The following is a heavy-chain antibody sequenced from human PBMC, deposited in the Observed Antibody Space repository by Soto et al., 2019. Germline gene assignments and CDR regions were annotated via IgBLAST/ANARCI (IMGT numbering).Heavy chain of an antibody. V-gene: IGHV4-59*08. D-gene: IGHD6-13*01. J-gene: IGHJ4*02. Sequence: PSETLSLTCTVPGGSMNSDYWSWIRQPPGKGLEWIGYVYYSGDTNYNPFFKSRVTISVDTSKNQFSLKLNSVTAADTAVYYCARHPLNGPAAPVWWGQGTPVTVSS. CDR2: VYYSGDT. CDR1: GGSMNSDY. CDR3: ARHPLNGPAAPVW.